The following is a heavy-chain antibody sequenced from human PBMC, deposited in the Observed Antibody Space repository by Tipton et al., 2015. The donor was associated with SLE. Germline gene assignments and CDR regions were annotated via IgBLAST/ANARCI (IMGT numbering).Heavy chain of an antibody. D-gene: IGHD5-12*01. Sequence: QSGAEVKKPGASVKVTCKASGYTFTNFGITWVRQAPGQGLEWMGWINTYNGNTNCAQNLQGRVTMTTDTSTTTAYMELRSLRSNDTAVYYCARGGYDTIFDYWGQGTLVTVSS. CDR1: GYTFTNFG. CDR3: ARGGYDTIFDY. V-gene: IGHV1-18*01. CDR2: INTYNGNT. J-gene: IGHJ4*02.